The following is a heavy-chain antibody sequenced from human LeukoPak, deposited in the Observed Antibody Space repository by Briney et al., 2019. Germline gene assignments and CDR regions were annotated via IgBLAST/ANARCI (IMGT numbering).Heavy chain of an antibody. CDR2: IRSKAYGGTT. CDR3: TRDALYYDFWSGYYDDRWRYFDY. J-gene: IGHJ4*02. Sequence: PGGSLRLSCTASGFTFGDYAMSWVRQAPGKGLEWVGFIRSKAYGGTTEYAASVKGRFTISRDDSKSIAYLQMNSLKTEDTAVYYCTRDALYYDFWSGYYDDRWRYFDYWGQGTLVTVSS. CDR1: GFTFGDYA. V-gene: IGHV3-49*04. D-gene: IGHD3-3*01.